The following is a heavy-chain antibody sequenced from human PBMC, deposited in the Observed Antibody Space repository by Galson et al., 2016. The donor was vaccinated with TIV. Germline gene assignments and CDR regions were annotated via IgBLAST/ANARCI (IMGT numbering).Heavy chain of an antibody. D-gene: IGHD3-22*01. CDR1: GFTFSIFA. V-gene: IGHV3-23*01. CDR3: TKVPSSGFSYYYGLDV. CDR2: ISGGSGST. Sequence: SLRLSCAASGFTFSIFAMTWVRQAPGVGLEWVSAISGGSGSTYYADSVKGRFTVSRDNSKNTVFLQVNSLRAEDTAVYYCTKVPSSGFSYYYGLDVWGQGTTVTVSS. J-gene: IGHJ6*02.